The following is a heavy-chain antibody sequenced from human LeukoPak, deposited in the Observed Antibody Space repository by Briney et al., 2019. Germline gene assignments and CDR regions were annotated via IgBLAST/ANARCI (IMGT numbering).Heavy chain of an antibody. V-gene: IGHV3-74*01. D-gene: IGHD3-10*01. J-gene: IGHJ4*02. CDR2: INSDGINT. Sequence: GGSLRLSCAASGFTFSNYWMHWVRQAPGKGLVWVSRINSDGINTSYADSVKGRFTISRDNAKNTLNLQMNSLRAEDTAVYYCARDPGNYYGSGSPVYWGQGTLVTVSS. CDR1: GFTFSNYW. CDR3: ARDPGNYYGSGSPVY.